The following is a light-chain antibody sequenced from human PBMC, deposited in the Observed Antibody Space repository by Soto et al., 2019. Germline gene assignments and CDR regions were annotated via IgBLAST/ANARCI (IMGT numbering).Light chain of an antibody. CDR2: DAS. V-gene: IGKV3-11*01. CDR1: QSVSSY. CDR3: QQRSNWPLT. Sequence: EMVLTQSPATLSLSPGERATLSCRASQSVSSYLAWNQQKPGQAPRLLIYDASNTATGIPARFSGRGSGTDFTLTISSLEPEHVSVFYCQQRSNWPLTLGGGTKGEIK. J-gene: IGKJ4*01.